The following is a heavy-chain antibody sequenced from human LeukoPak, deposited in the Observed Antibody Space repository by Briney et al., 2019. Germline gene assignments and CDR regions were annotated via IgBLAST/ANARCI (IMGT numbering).Heavy chain of an antibody. CDR1: GYTFTNYG. V-gene: IGHV1-18*01. CDR2: INTYNGNT. CDR3: ATGQLWFKG. Sequence: ASVKASCKASGYTFTNYGIGWVRQAPGQGLEWMGWINTYNGNTNYAQKLRGRVTMTTDTSTSTAYMELSSLRSEDTAVYYCATGQLWFKGWGQGTLVTVSS. J-gene: IGHJ4*02. D-gene: IGHD5-18*01.